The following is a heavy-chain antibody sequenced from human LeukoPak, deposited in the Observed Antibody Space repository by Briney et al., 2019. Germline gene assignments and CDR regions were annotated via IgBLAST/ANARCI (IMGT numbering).Heavy chain of an antibody. D-gene: IGHD2/OR15-2a*01. CDR2: IYTSGST. J-gene: IGHJ4*02. CDR3: ARRNPDDGYYFDY. CDR1: GGSISSYY. V-gene: IGHV4-4*09. Sequence: PSETLSLTCTVSGGSISSYYWSWIRQPPGKGLEWIGYIYTSGSTNYNPSLKSRVTISVDTSKNKFSLKLSSVTAADTAVYYCARRNPDDGYYFDYWGQGTLVTVSS.